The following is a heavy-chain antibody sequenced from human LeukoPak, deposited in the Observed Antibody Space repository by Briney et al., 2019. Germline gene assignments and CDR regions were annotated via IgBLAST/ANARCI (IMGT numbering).Heavy chain of an antibody. CDR1: GYTFTSYG. J-gene: IGHJ4*02. CDR2: IIPIFGTA. D-gene: IGHD3-10*01. V-gene: IGHV1-8*02. CDR3: ASLHGSGSYLIDY. Sequence: ASVKVSCKASGYTFTSYGISWVRQAPGQGLEWMGGIIPIFGTANYAQKFQGRVTMTRNTSISTAYMELSSLRSEDTAVYYCASLHGSGSYLIDYWGQGTLVTVSS.